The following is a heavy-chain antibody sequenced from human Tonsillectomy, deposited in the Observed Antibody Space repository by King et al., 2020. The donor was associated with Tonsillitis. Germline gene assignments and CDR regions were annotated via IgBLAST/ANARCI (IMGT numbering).Heavy chain of an antibody. J-gene: IGHJ4*02. CDR2: INVGNGNT. CDR3: ARATFAAPSPDDADY. D-gene: IGHD2/OR15-2a*01. Sequence: QLVQSGAGVKEPGASVKVSCKTSGYTFTNYAINWVRQATGQRLEWMGWINVGNGNTKYSQKFQGRVTFTRNTSTSTSYMEHSSMRSEATALYFCARATFAAPSPDDADYTGQGALFSLS. V-gene: IGHV1-3*01. CDR1: GYTFTNYA.